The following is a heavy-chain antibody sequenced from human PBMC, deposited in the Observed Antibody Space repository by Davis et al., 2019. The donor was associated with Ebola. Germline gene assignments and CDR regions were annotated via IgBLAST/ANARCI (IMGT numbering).Heavy chain of an antibody. CDR1: GFVFRNYV. D-gene: IGHD6-19*01. CDR2: LGTSADT. CDR3: ARVNWNTRGWYFDY. Sequence: GGSLRLSCAASGFVFRNYVMSWVRQAPGKGLEWVSTLGTSADTYYADSVKGRFTISRDNSKNTLYLQMNSLRAEDTAVYYCARVNWNTRGWYFDYWGQGTLVTVSS. J-gene: IGHJ4*02. V-gene: IGHV3-23*01.